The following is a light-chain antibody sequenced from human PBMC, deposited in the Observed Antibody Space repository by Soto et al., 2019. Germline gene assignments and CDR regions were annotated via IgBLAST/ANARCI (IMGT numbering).Light chain of an antibody. Sequence: DIQMTQSPSTLSASVGDRVTITCRASQSISSRLAWYQQKPGKAPKLLIYDASSLGSGVPSRFSGSGSATEFTLTISSLQPDDFATYYCQQYNNYWTFGQGTRVEIK. J-gene: IGKJ1*01. CDR3: QQYNNYWT. CDR1: QSISSR. CDR2: DAS. V-gene: IGKV1-5*01.